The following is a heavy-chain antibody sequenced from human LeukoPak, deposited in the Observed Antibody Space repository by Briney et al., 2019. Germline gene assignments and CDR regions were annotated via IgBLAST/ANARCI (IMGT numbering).Heavy chain of an antibody. CDR2: ISGSGGST. CDR3: AKDPRLLWFGELLENDY. D-gene: IGHD3-10*01. V-gene: IGHV3-23*01. CDR1: GFTFSSYA. Sequence: GGSLRLSCAASGFTFSSYAMSWVRQAPGKGLEWVSAISGSGGSTYYAASVKGRFAISSDNSKNTLYLQMNSLRAEDTAVYYCAKDPRLLWFGELLENDYWGQGTLVTVSS. J-gene: IGHJ4*02.